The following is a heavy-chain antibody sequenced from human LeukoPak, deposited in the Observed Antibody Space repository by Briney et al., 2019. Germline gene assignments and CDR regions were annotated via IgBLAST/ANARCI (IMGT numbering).Heavy chain of an antibody. Sequence: SETLSLTCAVSGDSISSGGYAWSWIRQTPGKGLEWIAYIHDSGSTYYNPSLKSRVSISVDTSKNQFSVKLNSVTAADTAVYYCARVAAAAGNNWFDPWGQGTLVTISS. CDR3: ARVAAAAGNNWFDP. D-gene: IGHD6-13*01. J-gene: IGHJ5*02. CDR2: IHDSGST. CDR1: GDSISSGGYA. V-gene: IGHV4-30-4*07.